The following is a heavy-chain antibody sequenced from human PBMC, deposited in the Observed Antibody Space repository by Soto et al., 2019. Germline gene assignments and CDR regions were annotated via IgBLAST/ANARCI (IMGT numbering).Heavy chain of an antibody. CDR2: INHSGST. CDR1: GGSFIGYY. CDR3: ARGRRGSSSSRLVY. Sequence: SETLSLTCAVYGGSFIGYYWSWIRQPPWKGLEWIGEINHSGSTNYNPSLKSRVTISVDTSKNQFSLKLSSVTAADTAVYYCARGRRGSSSSRLVYWGQGTLVTVSS. V-gene: IGHV4-34*01. D-gene: IGHD6-6*01. J-gene: IGHJ4*02.